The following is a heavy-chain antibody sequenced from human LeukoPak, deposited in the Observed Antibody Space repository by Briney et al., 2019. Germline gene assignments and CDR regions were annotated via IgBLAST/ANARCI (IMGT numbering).Heavy chain of an antibody. V-gene: IGHV1-69*05. Sequence: SVKVSCKASGGTFSSYAVSWVRQAPGQGLEWMGGIIPIFGTANYAQKFQGRVTITTDESTSTAYTELSSLRSEDTAVYYCARSPSIAARQHFDYWGQGTLVTVSS. J-gene: IGHJ4*02. CDR2: IIPIFGTA. CDR1: GGTFSSYA. D-gene: IGHD6-6*01. CDR3: ARSPSIAARQHFDY.